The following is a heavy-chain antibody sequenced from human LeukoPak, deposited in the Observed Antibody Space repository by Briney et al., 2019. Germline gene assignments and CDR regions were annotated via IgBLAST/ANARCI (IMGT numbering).Heavy chain of an antibody. CDR3: ARDPRMIRVALDI. J-gene: IGHJ3*02. D-gene: IGHD3-22*01. CDR2: ISAYNGHT. Sequence: ASVKVSCKASGYTFTSYGVTWVRQAPGQGLEWMGWISAYNGHTNYAQKLQGRVTMTTDTSTSTVYMELRSLRSDDTAVYYCARDPRMIRVALDIWGQGPMVTVSS. CDR1: GYTFTSYG. V-gene: IGHV1-18*01.